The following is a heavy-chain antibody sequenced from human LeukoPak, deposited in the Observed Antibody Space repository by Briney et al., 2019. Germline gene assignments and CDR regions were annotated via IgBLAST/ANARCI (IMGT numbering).Heavy chain of an antibody. J-gene: IGHJ4*02. V-gene: IGHV3-21*01. D-gene: IGHD3-22*01. CDR3: ARDDSSGYYYAPGY. Sequence: GGSLRLSCAASGFTFSGYAMSWVRQAPGKGLEWVSSISSSSSYIYYADSVKGRFTISRDNAKNSLYLQMNSLRAEDTAVYYCARDDSSGYYYAPGYWGQGTLVTVSS. CDR1: GFTFSGYA. CDR2: ISSSSSYI.